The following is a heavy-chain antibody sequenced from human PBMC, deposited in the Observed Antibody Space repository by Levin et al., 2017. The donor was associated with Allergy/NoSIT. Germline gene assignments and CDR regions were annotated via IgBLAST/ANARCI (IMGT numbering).Heavy chain of an antibody. V-gene: IGHV4-30-4*01. CDR2: IYYSGST. CDR1: GGSISSGDYY. J-gene: IGHJ4*02. CDR3: AKVAFGDDYSNYVLTGLFDY. D-gene: IGHD4-11*01. Sequence: SETLSLTCTVSGGSISSGDYYWSWIRQPPGKGLEWIGYIYYSGSTYYNPSLKSRVTISVDTSKNQFSLKLSSVTAADTAVYYCAKVAFGDDYSNYVLTGLFDYWGQGTLVTVSS.